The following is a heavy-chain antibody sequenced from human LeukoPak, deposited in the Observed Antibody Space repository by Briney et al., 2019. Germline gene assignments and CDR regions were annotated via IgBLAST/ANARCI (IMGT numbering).Heavy chain of an antibody. Sequence: ASVKVSCKASGYTFTGYYMHWVRQAPGQGLEWMGWINPNSGGTNYAQRFQGRVTMTRDTSISTAYMELSRLRSDDTAVYYCARLGTAKDRRTLDLWGQGTLVTVSS. CDR1: GYTFTGYY. J-gene: IGHJ4*02. CDR3: ARLGTAKDRRTLDL. D-gene: IGHD1-7*01. CDR2: INPNSGGT. V-gene: IGHV1-2*02.